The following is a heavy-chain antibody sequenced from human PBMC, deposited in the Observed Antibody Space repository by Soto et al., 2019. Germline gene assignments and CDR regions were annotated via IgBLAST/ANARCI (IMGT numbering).Heavy chain of an antibody. V-gene: IGHV3-21*01. CDR1: GFTFTRYS. J-gene: IGHJ4*02. CDR2: ISSTTKYI. Sequence: PGGSLGLSCAASGFTFTRYSVNWVRQAQRKGLEWVSSISSTTKYIYYADSMKGRFTVSRNNAKNSVYLEMNSLSAEDTAVYYCARESEDLTSNFDYWGQGTLVTVSS. CDR3: ARESEDLTSNFDY.